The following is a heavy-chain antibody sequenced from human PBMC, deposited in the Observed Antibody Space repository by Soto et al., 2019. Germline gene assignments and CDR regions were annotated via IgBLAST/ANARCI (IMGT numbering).Heavy chain of an antibody. Sequence: PGGSLRLSCAASGFTVSDKYMNGVRQAPGKGLEWVSVIYTSGTTYYADSVKGRFTISRDNFKNTLYLQMNSLRAEDTAMYYCARDGFGRYDGSGSEAFDIWGQGTMVTVSS. J-gene: IGHJ3*02. D-gene: IGHD3-10*01. V-gene: IGHV3-53*01. CDR3: ARDGFGRYDGSGSEAFDI. CDR2: IYTSGTT. CDR1: GFTVSDKY.